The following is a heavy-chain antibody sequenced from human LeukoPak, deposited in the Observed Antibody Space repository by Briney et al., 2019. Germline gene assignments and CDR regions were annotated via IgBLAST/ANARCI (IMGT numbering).Heavy chain of an antibody. CDR2: ISSTSADI. J-gene: IGHJ4*02. CDR3: ARRGPYFDY. Sequence: GGSLRLSYAASEFSVGSNYMTWVRHAPGKGLEWISYISSTSADIYYVDSVKGRFTISRDNAKNSLYLQMNSLRAEDTAIYYCARRGPYFDYWGQGILVTVSS. D-gene: IGHD3-10*01. V-gene: IGHV3-21*05. CDR1: EFSVGSNY.